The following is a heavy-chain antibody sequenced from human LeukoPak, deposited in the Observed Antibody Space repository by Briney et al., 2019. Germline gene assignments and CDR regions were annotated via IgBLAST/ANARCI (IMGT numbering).Heavy chain of an antibody. CDR2: ISSSSGHI. D-gene: IGHD6-19*01. J-gene: IGHJ4*02. CDR3: ARDPGTVADPYFDY. V-gene: IGHV3-21*01. Sequence: PGGSLRLSCAASGFTFSSYNMNWVRQPQGKGLEWVSSISSSSGHIHYADSVRGRFTISRDNANNSMYLQMNSLRDEDTAVYYCARDPGTVADPYFDYWGQGSLVTVSS. CDR1: GFTFSSYN.